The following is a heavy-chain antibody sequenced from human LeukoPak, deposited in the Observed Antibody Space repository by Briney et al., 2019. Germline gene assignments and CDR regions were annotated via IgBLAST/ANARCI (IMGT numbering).Heavy chain of an antibody. CDR1: GGSISSANFY. V-gene: IGHV4-39*01. J-gene: IGHJ5*02. CDR3: ARLLLSAGWFDP. D-gene: IGHD2/OR15-2a*01. CDR2: IYYSGSP. Sequence: SETLSLTCTVSGGSISSANFYWGWIRQPPGKGLDWIGSIYYSGSPYYNSSLKSRATISVDTSKNQFSLKLSSVTAADTAVYYCARLLLSAGWFDPWGQGTLVTVSS.